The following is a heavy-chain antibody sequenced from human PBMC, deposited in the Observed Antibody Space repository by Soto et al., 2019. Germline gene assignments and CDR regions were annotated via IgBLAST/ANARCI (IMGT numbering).Heavy chain of an antibody. CDR2: IYHSGST. Sequence: PSETLSLTCAVSGGSISSSNWWSWVRQPPGKGLEWIGEIYHSGSTNYNPSLKSRVTISVDTSKNQFSLKLSSVTAADTAVYYCARESGITMVRGVTKGAFDIWGQGTMVT. D-gene: IGHD3-10*01. CDR1: GGSISSSNW. J-gene: IGHJ3*02. CDR3: ARESGITMVRGVTKGAFDI. V-gene: IGHV4-4*02.